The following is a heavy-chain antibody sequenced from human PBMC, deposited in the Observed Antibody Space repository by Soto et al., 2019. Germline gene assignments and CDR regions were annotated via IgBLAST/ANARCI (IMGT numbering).Heavy chain of an antibody. CDR2: ISNTGRTI. V-gene: IGHV3-11*01. D-gene: IGHD6-19*01. CDR1: GFTFSDYY. CDR3: ARPQYSSGWPHAFDI. J-gene: IGHJ3*02. Sequence: GGSLRLSCAASGFTFSDYYMSWIRQAPGKGLEWISYISNTGRTISYADSVKGRFTISRDNAKNSLYLQLDSLRDEDTAVYYCARPQYSSGWPHAFDIWGQGAMVTVSS.